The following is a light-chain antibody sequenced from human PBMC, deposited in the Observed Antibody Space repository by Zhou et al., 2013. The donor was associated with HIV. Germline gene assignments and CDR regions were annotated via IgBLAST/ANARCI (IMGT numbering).Light chain of an antibody. CDR2: GPS. J-gene: IGKJ3*01. CDR1: QSVTSSF. V-gene: IGKV3-20*01. CDR3: QQYSSSPFA. Sequence: EIVLTQSPGTLSLSPGERATLSCRASQSVTSSFVVWYQQRPGQAPRPLIYGPSTRATGIPDRFSGSGSGTDFTLTISRLEPEDFAVYYCQQYSSSPFAFGPGTKVDIK.